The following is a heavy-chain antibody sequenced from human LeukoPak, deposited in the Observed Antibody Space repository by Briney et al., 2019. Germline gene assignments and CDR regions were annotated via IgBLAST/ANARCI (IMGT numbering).Heavy chain of an antibody. D-gene: IGHD2-8*01. CDR2: IYTSGNT. CDR1: GGSISSYS. J-gene: IGHJ4*02. Sequence: SETLSLTCTVSGGSISSYSWSWIRQPAGKGLEWIGRIYTSGNTNYNPSLRSRVTMSVDTSKNQFSLKLSSVTAADTAVYYCAREPYCTNGVCSAYWGQGTLVTVSS. V-gene: IGHV4-4*07. CDR3: AREPYCTNGVCSAY.